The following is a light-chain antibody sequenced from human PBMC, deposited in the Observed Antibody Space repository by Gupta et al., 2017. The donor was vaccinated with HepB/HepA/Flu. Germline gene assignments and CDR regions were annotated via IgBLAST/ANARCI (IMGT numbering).Light chain of an antibody. V-gene: IGLV2-14*01. CDR2: DVS. J-gene: IGLJ3*02. CDR3: SSYTTSTTTGV. Sequence: QPALPQPASVSGSPGQSLTISCPGPSSDVGGYNYASWYQQHPGKAPKLIIYDVSNRPSGISNRFSGSKSGNTASLTISGLQAEDEADYYCSSYTTSTTTGVFGGGTKLTVL. CDR1: SSDVGGYNY.